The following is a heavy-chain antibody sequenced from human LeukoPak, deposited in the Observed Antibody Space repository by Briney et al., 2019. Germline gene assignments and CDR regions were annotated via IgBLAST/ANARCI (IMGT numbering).Heavy chain of an antibody. J-gene: IGHJ6*04. CDR2: MNPNSGNT. D-gene: IGHD2-2*01. CDR3: ARVVLVPTAILPYYYYRMHV. Sequence: GASVKLSCKASGYTFTSYDINWVRQATGQGLEWMGSMNPNSGNTVYAHKFQGRVTMTRNTSINTAYMELSSLRSEDPAVYHCARVVLVPTAILPYYYYRMHVWGEGPTVTVSS. V-gene: IGHV1-8*01. CDR1: GYTFTSYD.